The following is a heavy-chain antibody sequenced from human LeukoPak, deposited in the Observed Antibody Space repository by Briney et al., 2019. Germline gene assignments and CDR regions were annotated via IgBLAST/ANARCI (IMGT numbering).Heavy chain of an antibody. V-gene: IGHV4-4*02. J-gene: IGHJ4*02. CDR1: GGSVSSTNW. CDR3: AREGGFYRPLDY. Sequence: SGTLSLTCAVSGGSVSSTNWWTWFRQPPGKGLEWIGEVHLDGRTNYNPSLTGRLTMSVDLYENHISLQLTTMTAADTAVYYCAREGGFYRPLDYSGQGTLVTVSS. D-gene: IGHD3-3*01. CDR2: VHLDGRT.